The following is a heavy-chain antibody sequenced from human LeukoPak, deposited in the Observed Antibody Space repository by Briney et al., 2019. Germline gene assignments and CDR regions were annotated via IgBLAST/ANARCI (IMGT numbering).Heavy chain of an antibody. CDR1: GYTFTSYG. V-gene: IGHV1-18*01. CDR3: ARGHFYDSSGYHDTFDI. Sequence: GASVKVSCKASGYTFTSYGISWVRQAPGQGLEWMGWISAYNGNTNYAQKLQGRVTMTTDTSTSTAYMELSSLRSEDTAVYYCARGHFYDSSGYHDTFDIWGQGTVVTVSS. J-gene: IGHJ3*02. CDR2: ISAYNGNT. D-gene: IGHD3-22*01.